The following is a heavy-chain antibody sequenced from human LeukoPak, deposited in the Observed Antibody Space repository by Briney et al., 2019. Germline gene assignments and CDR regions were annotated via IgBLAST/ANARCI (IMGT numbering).Heavy chain of an antibody. CDR3: ARVSSGHGRGAFDI. CDR2: IWYDGSNK. J-gene: IGHJ3*02. CDR1: GFTFSSYG. D-gene: IGHD6-19*01. Sequence: SGGSLRLSCAASGFTFSSYGMHWVRQAPGKGLEWVAVIWYDGSNKYYADSVKGRFTISRDNSKNTLYLQMNSLRAEDTAVYYCARVSSGHGRGAFDIWGQGTMVTVS. V-gene: IGHV3-33*01.